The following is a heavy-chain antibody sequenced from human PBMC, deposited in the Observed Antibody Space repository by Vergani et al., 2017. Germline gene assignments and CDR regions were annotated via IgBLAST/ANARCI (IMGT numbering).Heavy chain of an antibody. CDR3: AKDGYSSGCFDY. CDR2: ISGSGGST. J-gene: IGHJ4*02. Sequence: EVQLLESGGGLVQPGGSLRLSCEASGFTFSSYAMSWVRQAQGKGLEWVSAISGSGGSTYYADSVKGRFTISRDNSKNTLYLQMNSLRAEDTAVYYCAKDGYSSGCFDYWGQGTLVTVSS. CDR1: GFTFSSYA. V-gene: IGHV3-23*01. D-gene: IGHD6-19*01.